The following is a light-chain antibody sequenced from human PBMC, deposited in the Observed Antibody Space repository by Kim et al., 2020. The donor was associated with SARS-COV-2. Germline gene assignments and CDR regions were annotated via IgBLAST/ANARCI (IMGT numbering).Light chain of an antibody. J-gene: IGKJ1*01. V-gene: IGKV1-27*01. CDR3: QKYNSAPWT. Sequence: DIQMTQSPSSLSASVGDRVTITCRASQGISNYLAWYQQKTGKLPNLLIYSASTLQSGVPSRFSGSGSGTDFSLTISSLQPEDVATYDCQKYNSAPWTFGQGTKVDIK. CDR2: SAS. CDR1: QGISNY.